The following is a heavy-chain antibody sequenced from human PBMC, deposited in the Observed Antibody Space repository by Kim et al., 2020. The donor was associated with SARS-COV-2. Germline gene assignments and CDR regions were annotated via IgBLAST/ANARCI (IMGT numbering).Heavy chain of an antibody. Sequence: SVKVSCKASAYTSTRYPLNWVRQAPGQGLEWMGWINTNTGNPTYVQGFTGRFVFSLDTSVSTAYLEISRLKAEDIAVYYCEWAGYWGQGTLVTVSS. J-gene: IGHJ4*02. D-gene: IGHD1-26*01. V-gene: IGHV7-4-1*02. CDR1: AYTSTRYP. CDR3: EWAGY. CDR2: INTNTGNP.